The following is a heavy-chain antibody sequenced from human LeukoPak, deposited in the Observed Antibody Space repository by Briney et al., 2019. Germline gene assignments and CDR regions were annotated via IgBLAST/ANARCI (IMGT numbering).Heavy chain of an antibody. CDR1: GGSINDYY. D-gene: IGHD4-23*01. J-gene: IGHJ3*02. CDR3: ARGGGYGGASGI. V-gene: IGHV4-59*01. Sequence: SETLSLTCTVSGGSINDYYWSWIRQPPGEGLEWIGYIYYSGSTNYNPSLKSRVTISVDTSKNQFSLKLSSVTAADTAVYYCARGGGYGGASGIWGQGTMVTVSS. CDR2: IYYSGST.